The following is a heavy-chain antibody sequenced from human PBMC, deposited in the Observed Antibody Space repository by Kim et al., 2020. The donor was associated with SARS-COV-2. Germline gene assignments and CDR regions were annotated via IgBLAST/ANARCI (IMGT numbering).Heavy chain of an antibody. Sequence: SETLSLTCSVSGASVYTYYWSWIRQPAGKGLEWIGRMSTSGSTNYNPSLKSRVTMSIDTSKNQFFLNLNSLTAADTAVYYCARDGGYCCGGTCYSVWIDP. CDR2: MSTSGST. CDR1: GASVYTYY. V-gene: IGHV4-4*07. CDR3: ARDGGYCCGGTCYSVWIDP. J-gene: IGHJ5*02. D-gene: IGHD2-15*01.